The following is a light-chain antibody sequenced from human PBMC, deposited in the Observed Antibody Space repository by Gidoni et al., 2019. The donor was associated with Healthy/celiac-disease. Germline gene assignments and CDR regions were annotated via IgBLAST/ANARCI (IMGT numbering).Light chain of an antibody. CDR2: RNN. V-gene: IGLV1-47*01. CDR3: AAWDDSLSGRV. Sequence: QSVLTPPPSASGTPGQRVPISCSGSSSNIGSNYVYWYQQLPGTAPKLLISRNNQRPSGVPDRFSGSKSGTSASLAISGLRSEDEADYYCAAWDDSLSGRVFGGGTKLTVL. CDR1: SSNIGSNY. J-gene: IGLJ3*02.